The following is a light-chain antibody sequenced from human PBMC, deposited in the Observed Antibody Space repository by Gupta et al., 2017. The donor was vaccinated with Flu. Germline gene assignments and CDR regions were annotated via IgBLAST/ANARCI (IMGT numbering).Light chain of an antibody. CDR1: QSLLHSNGYTY. CDR3: MQALQTPLT. V-gene: IGKV2-28*01. CDR2: LAS. J-gene: IGKJ4*01. Sequence: VTPGQPASISCRSSQSLLHSNGYTYLDWYLQKPGQSPQLLIYLASTRASGVPDRFRGSGSDTDFTLKISRVEAEDVGVYYCMQALQTPLTFGGGTKVEIK.